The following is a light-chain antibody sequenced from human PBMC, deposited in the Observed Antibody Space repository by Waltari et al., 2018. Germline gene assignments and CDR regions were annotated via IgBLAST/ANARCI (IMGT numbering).Light chain of an antibody. V-gene: IGKV1-39*01. Sequence: DIQMTQSPSSLSASVGDRVTITCRASQSISSYLNWYQQKPGQAPKLLIYASSSLQSGVPSRFSGSGSGTDFTLTISSLQPEDSATYYCQQSYSTPLTFGGGTKVEIK. CDR2: ASS. J-gene: IGKJ4*01. CDR1: QSISSY. CDR3: QQSYSTPLT.